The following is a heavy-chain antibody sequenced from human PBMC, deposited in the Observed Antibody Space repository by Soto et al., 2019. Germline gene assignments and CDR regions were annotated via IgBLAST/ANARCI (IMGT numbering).Heavy chain of an antibody. CDR1: GFTFSRYE. CDR3: ARDRRYSSGWYYGMDV. V-gene: IGHV3-48*03. J-gene: IGHJ6*02. D-gene: IGHD6-19*01. CDR2: VSSSGSTI. Sequence: GGSLRLSCAASGFTFSRYEMNWVRQAPGKGLERVSYVSSSGSTIYYADSVKRRFTISRDNAKNSLYLQMNSLRAEDTAVYYCARDRRYSSGWYYGMDVWGQGTTVTVSS.